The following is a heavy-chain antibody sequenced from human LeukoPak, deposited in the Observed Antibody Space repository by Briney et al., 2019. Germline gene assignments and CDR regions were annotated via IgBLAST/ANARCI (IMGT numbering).Heavy chain of an antibody. V-gene: IGHV3-23*01. CDR1: GFTFSSYA. J-gene: IGHJ4*02. D-gene: IGHD3-10*01. CDR2: ISGSGGST. CDR3: AKDPYYGSSPSDY. Sequence: GGSPRLSCAASGFTFSSYAMSWVRQAPGKGLEWVSAISGSGGSTYYADSVKGRFTISRDNSKNTLYLQMNSLRAEDTAVYYCAKDPYYGSSPSDYWGQGTLVTVSS.